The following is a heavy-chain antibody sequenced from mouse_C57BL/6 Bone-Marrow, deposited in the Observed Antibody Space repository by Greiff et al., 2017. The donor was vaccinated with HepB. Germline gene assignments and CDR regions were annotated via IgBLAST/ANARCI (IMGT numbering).Heavy chain of an antibody. CDR1: GYTFTSYW. J-gene: IGHJ4*01. D-gene: IGHD2-5*01. CDR2: IDPSDSYT. V-gene: IGHV1-69*01. Sequence: QVQLQQPGAELVMPGASVKLSCKASGYTFTSYWMHWVKQRPGQGLEWIGEIDPSDSYTNYNQKFKGKSTFTVDKSSSTAYMQLSSLTSEDSAVYYCALYYSNYVDYWGQGTSVTVSS. CDR3: ALYYSNYVDY.